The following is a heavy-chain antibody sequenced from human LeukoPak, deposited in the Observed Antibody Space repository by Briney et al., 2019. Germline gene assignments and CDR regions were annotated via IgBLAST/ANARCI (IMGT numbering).Heavy chain of an antibody. J-gene: IGHJ4*02. CDR1: GGSFSGYY. D-gene: IGHD3-22*01. Sequence: PSETLSLTCAVYGGSFSGYYWSWIRQPPGKGLEWIGEINHSGSTNYNPSLKSRVTISVDTSKNQFSLKLSSVTAADTAVYYCARRNDSSGYYPKTKYYFDYWGQGTLSPSPQ. V-gene: IGHV4-34*01. CDR2: INHSGST. CDR3: ARRNDSSGYYPKTKYYFDY.